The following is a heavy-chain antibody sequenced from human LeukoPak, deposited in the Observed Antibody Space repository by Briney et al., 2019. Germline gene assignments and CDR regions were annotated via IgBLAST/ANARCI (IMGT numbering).Heavy chain of an antibody. CDR2: INGDGSTT. D-gene: IGHD6-6*01. CDR1: LFSFSNYW. V-gene: IGHV3-74*03. Sequence: GESLKISCAAALFSFSNYWMHWVRQAPGKGLVWVSRINGDGSTTTYADSVKGRFTISRDNAKNTLYLQMNSLRDAATAVYYLSQDYSRSSYYYYGLDVWGQGTTVTVSS. CDR3: SQDYSRSSYYYYGLDV. J-gene: IGHJ6*02.